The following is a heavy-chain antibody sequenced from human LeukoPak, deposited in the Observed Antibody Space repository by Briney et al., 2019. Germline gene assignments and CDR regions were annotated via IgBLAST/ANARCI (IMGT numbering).Heavy chain of an antibody. CDR3: ARDDYDYVWGGYGMDV. Sequence: ASVKVSCKASGYTFTGYYMHWVRQDPGQGLEWRGWINPNSGGTNYAQKFQGRVSMTRDTSISTAYMELSRLRSDDTAVYYCARDDYDYVWGGYGMDVWGQGTTVTVSS. J-gene: IGHJ6*02. CDR2: INPNSGGT. V-gene: IGHV1-2*02. D-gene: IGHD3-16*01. CDR1: GYTFTGYY.